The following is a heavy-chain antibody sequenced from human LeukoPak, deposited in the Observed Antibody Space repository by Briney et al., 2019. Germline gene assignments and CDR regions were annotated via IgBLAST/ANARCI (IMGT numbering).Heavy chain of an antibody. CDR2: ISSSSSTI. CDR1: GFTFSSYS. CDR3: ARGRGYSGYDWFDY. Sequence: GGSLRLSCAASGFTFSSYSMNWVRQAPGKGLEWVSYISSSSSTIYYADSVKGRFTISRDNAKNSLYLQMNSLRAEDTAVYYCARGRGYSGYDWFDYWGQGTLVTVSS. J-gene: IGHJ4*02. D-gene: IGHD5-12*01. V-gene: IGHV3-48*04.